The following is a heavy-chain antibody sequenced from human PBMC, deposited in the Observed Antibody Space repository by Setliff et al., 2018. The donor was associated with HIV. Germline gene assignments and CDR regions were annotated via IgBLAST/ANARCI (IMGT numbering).Heavy chain of an antibody. V-gene: IGHV3-21*01. D-gene: IGHD3-22*01. CDR1: GFTFSSYS. Sequence: GSLRLSCAASGFTFSSYSMNWVRQAPGKGLEWVSSISSSSSYIYYADSVKGRFTISRDNAKNSLYLQMNSLRAEDTAVYYCARGALRYYYDSSGYWAQDYWGQGTLVTVSS. CDR2: ISSSSSYI. CDR3: ARGALRYYYDSSGYWAQDY. J-gene: IGHJ4*02.